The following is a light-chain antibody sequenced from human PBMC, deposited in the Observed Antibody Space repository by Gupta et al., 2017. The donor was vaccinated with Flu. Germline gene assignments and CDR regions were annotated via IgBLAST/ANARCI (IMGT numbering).Light chain of an antibody. V-gene: IGKV6-21*01. CDR2: YAS. J-gene: IGKJ1*01. CDR1: QSIGSD. CDR3: HQSSSLPVT. Sequence: KEKVTITCRASQSIGSDLHWFQQKPDQSPKLLIKYASQPVSGVPARFSGSGSGTEFTLTINSLEAEDAATYFCHQSSSLPVTFGQGTKVEIK.